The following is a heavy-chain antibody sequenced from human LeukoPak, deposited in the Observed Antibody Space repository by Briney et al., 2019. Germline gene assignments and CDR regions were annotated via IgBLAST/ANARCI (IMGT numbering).Heavy chain of an antibody. J-gene: IGHJ5*02. D-gene: IGHD6-13*01. CDR1: GYTFTGHY. V-gene: IGHV1-2*02. CDR2: NNPNSGGT. CDR3: ARDRATGSSWYVRWFDP. Sequence: ASVKVSCKASGYTFTGHYMHWVRQAPGQGLEWMGWNNPNSGGTNYAQKFQGRVTMTRDTSISTAYMELTRLTSDDTAVYYCARDRATGSSWYVRWFDPWGQGTLVTVSS.